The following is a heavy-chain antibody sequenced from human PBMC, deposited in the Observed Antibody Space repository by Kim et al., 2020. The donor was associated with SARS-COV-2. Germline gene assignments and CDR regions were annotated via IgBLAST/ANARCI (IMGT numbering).Heavy chain of an antibody. CDR1: GGSFSGYY. D-gene: IGHD2-2*01. Sequence: SETLSLTCAVYGGSFSGYYWSWIRQPPGKGLEWIGEINHSGSTNYNPSLKSRVTISVDTSKNQFSLKLSSVTAADTAVYYCARGGVGGPAAIIIWFDPWG. J-gene: IGHJ5*02. CDR3: ARGGVGGPAAIIIWFDP. V-gene: IGHV4-34*01. CDR2: INHSGST.